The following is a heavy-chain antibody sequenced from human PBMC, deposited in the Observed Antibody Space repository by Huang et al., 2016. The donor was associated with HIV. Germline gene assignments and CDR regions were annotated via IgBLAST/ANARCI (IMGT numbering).Heavy chain of an antibody. CDR1: GGTFSSYA. D-gene: IGHD3-9*01. CDR3: GRDSPTSHYDILTGYPYYYYMDV. Sequence: QVQLVQSGAEVKKPGSSVKVSCKASGGTFSSYAISWVRQAPGQGLEWMGGSIPRFVTAKYEQKIQGRVTITADEATSTASMELRSLRSEDTAVYYCGRDSPTSHYDILTGYPYYYYMDVWGKGTTVTVSS. J-gene: IGHJ6*03. V-gene: IGHV1-69*13. CDR2: SIPRFVTA.